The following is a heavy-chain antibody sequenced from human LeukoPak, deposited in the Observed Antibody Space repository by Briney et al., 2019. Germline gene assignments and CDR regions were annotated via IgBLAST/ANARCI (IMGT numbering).Heavy chain of an antibody. CDR1: GGSFSGYY. Sequence: PSETLSLTCAVYGGSFSGYYWSWIRQPPGKGLEWTGEINHSGSTNYNPSLKSRVTISVDTSKNQFSLKLSSVTAADTAVYYCARSGQRTGYGDPEKPHDYWGQGTLVTVSS. J-gene: IGHJ4*02. D-gene: IGHD4-17*01. CDR3: ARSGQRTGYGDPEKPHDY. V-gene: IGHV4-34*01. CDR2: INHSGST.